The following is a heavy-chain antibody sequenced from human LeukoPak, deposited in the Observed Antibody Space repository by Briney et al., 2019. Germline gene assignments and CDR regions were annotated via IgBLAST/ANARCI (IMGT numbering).Heavy chain of an antibody. D-gene: IGHD6-25*01. Sequence: PGGSLRLSCAPSGFTFTDYSMNWVRQAPGKGLQWVASISTVSTYTFYADSVKGRFSISRDNVRNLLYLQMSSLGAEDTADYYCARDGSGFYLYNYMDVWGKGTTVTVSS. V-gene: IGHV3-21*04. CDR1: GFTFTDYS. J-gene: IGHJ6*03. CDR2: ISTVSTYT. CDR3: ARDGSGFYLYNYMDV.